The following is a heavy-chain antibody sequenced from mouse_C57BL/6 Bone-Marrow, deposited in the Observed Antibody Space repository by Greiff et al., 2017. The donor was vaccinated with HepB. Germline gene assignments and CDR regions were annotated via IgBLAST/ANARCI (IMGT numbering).Heavy chain of an antibody. CDR1: GYTFTSYW. D-gene: IGHD2-4*01. J-gene: IGHJ4*01. CDR3: ARFYDYDEGDLFYAMDY. Sequence: VQLQQPGAELVMPGASVKLSCKASGYTFTSYWMHWVKQRPGQGLEWIGEIDPSDSYTNYNQKFKGKSTLTVDKSSSTAYMQLSSLTSEDSAVYYCARFYDYDEGDLFYAMDYWGQGTSVTVSS. CDR2: IDPSDSYT. V-gene: IGHV1-69*01.